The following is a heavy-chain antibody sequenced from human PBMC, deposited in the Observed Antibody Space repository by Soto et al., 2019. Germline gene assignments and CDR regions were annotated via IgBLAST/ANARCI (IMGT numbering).Heavy chain of an antibody. CDR2: IHHSGRA. Sequence: SETLSLTCTVSGDSVNTGVYYWSWVRQSPGRGLEWLGYIHHSGRAHYHPSLRSRVTISVDTSKNQFSLKLSSVTAADTAVYYCARRDYDYIWGSYPTVVGYYYYYMDVWGKGTTVTVSS. CDR3: ARRDYDYIWGSYPTVVGYYYYYMDV. CDR1: GDSVNTGVYY. J-gene: IGHJ6*03. D-gene: IGHD3-16*01. V-gene: IGHV4-61*08.